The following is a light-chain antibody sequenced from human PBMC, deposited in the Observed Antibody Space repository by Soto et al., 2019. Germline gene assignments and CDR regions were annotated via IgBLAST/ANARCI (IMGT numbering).Light chain of an antibody. Sequence: DIQMTQSPSTLSASVGDRVTITCRASQSISSWLAWYQQKPGKAPKLLIYKASDLQSGVPSRFSGGGSGTEFTLTISSLQPDDFATYYCQQYNSYWTFGQGTKVEIK. V-gene: IGKV1-5*03. J-gene: IGKJ1*01. CDR3: QQYNSYWT. CDR1: QSISSW. CDR2: KAS.